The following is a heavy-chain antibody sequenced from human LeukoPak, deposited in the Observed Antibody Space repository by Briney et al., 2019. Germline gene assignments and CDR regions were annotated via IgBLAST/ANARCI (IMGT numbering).Heavy chain of an antibody. J-gene: IGHJ4*02. Sequence: PSETLSLTCTVSGGPISSSSYYWGWIRQPPGKGLEWIGSIYYSGSTYYNPSLKSRVTISVDTSKNQFSLKLSSVTAADTAVYYCARDRGSRYYDSSGYLEVRSSDYWGQGTLVTVSS. D-gene: IGHD3-22*01. CDR3: ARDRGSRYYDSSGYLEVRSSDY. CDR2: IYYSGST. CDR1: GGPISSSSYY. V-gene: IGHV4-39*07.